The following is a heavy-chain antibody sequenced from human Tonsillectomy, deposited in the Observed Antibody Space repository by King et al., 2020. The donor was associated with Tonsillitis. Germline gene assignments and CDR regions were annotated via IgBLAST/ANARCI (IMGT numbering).Heavy chain of an antibody. D-gene: IGHD4-17*01. J-gene: IGHJ6*02. CDR1: GFTFSSYA. CDR2: ISYDGSNK. Sequence: VQLVESGGGVVQPGRSLRLSCAASGFTFSSYAMHWVRQAPGKGLEWVADISYDGSNKYYADSVKGRFTISRDNSKNKLYLQMNSLRDEDTAVYYCARRDGDLDYYYYGMDVWGLGTTVTVSS. CDR3: ARRDGDLDYYYYGMDV. V-gene: IGHV3-30-3*01.